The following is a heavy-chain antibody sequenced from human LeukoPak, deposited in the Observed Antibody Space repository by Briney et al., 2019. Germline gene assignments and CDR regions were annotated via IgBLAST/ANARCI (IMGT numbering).Heavy chain of an antibody. CDR3: AKESCYGLGRRRAFFDY. V-gene: IGHV1-46*01. J-gene: IGHJ4*02. D-gene: IGHD3-10*01. Sequence: ASVKVSCKASGYTFTSYHMHWVRQAPGQGLEWMGIINTSNGNTNYAQKFHGRVTMTSDMSTSTVYMELSSLRSEDTAVFYCAKESCYGLGRRRAFFDYWGQGTLVTVSS. CDR2: INTSNGNT. CDR1: GYTFTSYH.